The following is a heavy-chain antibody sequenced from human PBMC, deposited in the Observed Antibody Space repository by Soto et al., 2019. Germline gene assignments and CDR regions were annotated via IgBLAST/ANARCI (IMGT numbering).Heavy chain of an antibody. Sequence: QGQLVQSGAEVKKPGASVKLSCKASGYTFTSYYLHWVRQAPGQGLEWMGLINHKYGTTVKAQKFQDRVKMTKDTSKSTVYMDLSSLRSDDTAVYYCARDSGSFLGSAMDVWGQGTTVTVSS. CDR1: GYTFTSYY. CDR3: ARDSGSFLGSAMDV. CDR2: INHKYGTT. J-gene: IGHJ6*02. V-gene: IGHV1-46*01. D-gene: IGHD1-26*01.